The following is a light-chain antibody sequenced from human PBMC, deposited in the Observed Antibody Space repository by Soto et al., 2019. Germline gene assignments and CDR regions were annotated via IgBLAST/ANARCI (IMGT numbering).Light chain of an antibody. V-gene: IGLV2-11*01. CDR3: CSYAGTYTHYV. Sequence: QSALTQPRSVSGSPGQSVTISCTGDSSDVNTYNYVSWYQQQPGNAPKLLIFDVTERPSGVPDRFSGSKSGNTASLTISGLQAEDEADYFCCSYAGTYTHYVFGTGTKVTVL. J-gene: IGLJ1*01. CDR2: DVT. CDR1: SSDVNTYNY.